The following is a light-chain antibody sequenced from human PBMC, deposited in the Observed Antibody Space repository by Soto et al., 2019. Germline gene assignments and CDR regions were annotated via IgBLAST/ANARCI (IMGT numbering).Light chain of an antibody. V-gene: IGLV2-8*01. J-gene: IGLJ1*01. CDR2: EVT. CDR3: SSYAGSNPPYV. Sequence: QSALTQPPSASGSPGQSVTISCTGTSSDVGGYNYVSWYQQHPGKAPKLMIYEVTKRPSGVPDRFSGSKSGNTASLTVSGLQAEDDADYYCSSYAGSNPPYVFGTGTKVTVL. CDR1: SSDVGGYNY.